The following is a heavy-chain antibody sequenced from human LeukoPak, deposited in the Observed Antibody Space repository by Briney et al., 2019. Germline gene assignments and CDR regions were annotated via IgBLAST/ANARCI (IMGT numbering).Heavy chain of an antibody. D-gene: IGHD5-12*01. J-gene: IGHJ2*01. CDR1: GFTFSSYE. V-gene: IGHV3-48*03. CDR3: ARERYDPTWYFDL. CDR2: ISSRGDTI. Sequence: GGSLRLSCAGSGFTFSSYEMNWVRQAPGKGLEWVSYISSRGDTIYYADSVRGRFTLYRDNAKNSLYLQMNSLRAEDTAVYYCARERYDPTWYFDLWGRGTLVTVSS.